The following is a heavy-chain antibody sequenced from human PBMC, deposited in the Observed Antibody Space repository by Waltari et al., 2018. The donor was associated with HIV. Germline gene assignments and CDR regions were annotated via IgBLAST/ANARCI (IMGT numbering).Heavy chain of an antibody. CDR1: GGSINTSAYY. J-gene: IGHJ5*02. D-gene: IGHD3-9*01. CDR3: ARDSGLFMYDSRRAVLNWFDP. CDR2: IHYNGRT. V-gene: IGHV4-39*07. Sequence: QFKLQESGPRLRKPSETLSLTCTISGGSINTSAYYWGWVRQPPGKGLEWIGNIHYNGRTFYNPSLQSRVTLSLDKSDNQFFLNFISVIAADTAVYYCARDSGLFMYDSRRAVLNWFDPWGQGLLVTVSS.